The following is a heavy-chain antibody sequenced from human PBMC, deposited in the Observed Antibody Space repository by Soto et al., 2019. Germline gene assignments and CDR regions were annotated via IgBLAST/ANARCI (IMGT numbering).Heavy chain of an antibody. D-gene: IGHD1-26*01. CDR1: GYTFTGYY. V-gene: IGHV1-2*04. J-gene: IGHJ4*02. Sequence: QVQLVQSGAEVKKPGASVKVSCKASGYTFTGYYMHWVQQAPGQGLEWMGWINPNSGGTNYAQKFQGWVTMTRDTSISTAYMELSRLRSDDTAVYYCARDVGAKQLPGNTFDYWGQGTLVTVSS. CDR3: ARDVGAKQLPGNTFDY. CDR2: INPNSGGT.